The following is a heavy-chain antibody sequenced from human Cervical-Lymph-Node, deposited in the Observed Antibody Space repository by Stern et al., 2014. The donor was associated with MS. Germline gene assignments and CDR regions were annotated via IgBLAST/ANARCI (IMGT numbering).Heavy chain of an antibody. CDR3: ARGLLGSENAFDI. J-gene: IGHJ3*02. V-gene: IGHV1-18*01. Sequence: QVQLVESGAEVKKPGASVKVSCQASGYTFTSYGISWVRQAPGQGLEWMGLISASNGSTNYAQKLRGRVSMTTDTSTITAYMELRSLRSDDTAVYYCARGLLGSENAFDIWGQGTMVTVSS. CDR2: ISASNGST. D-gene: IGHD2-15*01. CDR1: GYTFTSYG.